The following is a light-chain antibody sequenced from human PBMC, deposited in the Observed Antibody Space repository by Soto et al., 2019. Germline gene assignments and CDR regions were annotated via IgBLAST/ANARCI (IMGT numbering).Light chain of an antibody. Sequence: QAVLTQSPSASASLGASVKLTCTLSSGHSTYAIAWHQQQPEKGPRYLMKLNSDGSHSKGDGIPDRFSGSSSGAERYLTISSLLSEDEADYYCQTWGTGPWVFGGGTKVTVL. CDR3: QTWGTGPWV. CDR2: LNSDGSH. J-gene: IGLJ3*02. CDR1: SGHSTYA. V-gene: IGLV4-69*01.